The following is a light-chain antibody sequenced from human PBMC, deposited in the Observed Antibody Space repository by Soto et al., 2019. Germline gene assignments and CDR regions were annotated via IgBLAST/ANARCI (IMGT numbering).Light chain of an antibody. J-gene: IGLJ2*01. CDR3: QSYDSSLSGVV. CDR2: NNN. V-gene: IGLV1-40*01. Sequence: QPVLTQPPSVSGAPGQRVTISCTGSSSNIGAGYDVHWYQQLPGTAPKLLIHNNNNRPSGVPDRLSGSKSGTSASLAITGLQAEDEADYYCQSYDSSLSGVVFGGGTKLTVL. CDR1: SSNIGAGYD.